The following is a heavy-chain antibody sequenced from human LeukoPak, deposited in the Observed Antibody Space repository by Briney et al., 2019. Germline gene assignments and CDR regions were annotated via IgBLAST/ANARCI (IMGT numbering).Heavy chain of an antibody. CDR3: ASMGSRGYGNFDY. CDR2: IYYSGST. Sequence: PSETLSLTCTVSGGSISSSSYYWGWIRQPPGKGLEWIGSIYYSGSTYYNPSLKSRVTISVDTSKNQFSLKLSSVTAADTAVYYCASMGSRGYGNFDYWGQGTLVTVSS. CDR1: GGSISSSSYY. J-gene: IGHJ4*02. D-gene: IGHD5-12*01. V-gene: IGHV4-39*07.